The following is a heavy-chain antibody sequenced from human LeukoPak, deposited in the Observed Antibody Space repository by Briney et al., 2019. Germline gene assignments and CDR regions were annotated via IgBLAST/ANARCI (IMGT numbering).Heavy chain of an antibody. CDR2: IIPILGIA. CDR3: AREVLAHYYGSGSNQYLDY. Sequence: SVKVSCKASGGTFSSYTISWVRQAPGQGLEWMGRIIPILGIANYAQKFQGRVTITADKSTSTAYMELSSLRSEDTAVYYCAREVLAHYYGSGSNQYLDYWGQGTLVTVSS. D-gene: IGHD3-10*01. V-gene: IGHV1-69*04. CDR1: GGTFSSYT. J-gene: IGHJ4*02.